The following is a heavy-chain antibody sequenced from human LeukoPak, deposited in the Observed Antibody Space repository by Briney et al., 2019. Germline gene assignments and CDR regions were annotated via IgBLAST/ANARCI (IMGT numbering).Heavy chain of an antibody. CDR3: AREVPSGVFDY. D-gene: IGHD2-2*01. V-gene: IGHV3-7*01. CDR2: IKEDGSDK. J-gene: IGHJ4*02. CDR1: GFTFSNYW. Sequence: GGSLRLSCAASGFTFSNYWMSWVRQAPGKGLEWVSNIKEDGSDKYYVDSMKGRFTISRDNAKNSLYLQVNSLRADDTAVYYCAREVPSGVFDYWGQGTLVTVSS.